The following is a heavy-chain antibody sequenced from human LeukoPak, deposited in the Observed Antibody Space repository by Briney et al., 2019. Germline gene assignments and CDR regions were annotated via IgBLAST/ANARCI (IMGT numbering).Heavy chain of an antibody. CDR2: ISWDSGAI. V-gene: IGHV3-9*01. D-gene: IGHD4-23*01. J-gene: IGHJ4*02. CDR1: GFTFDGYA. CDR3: AKDYGGNHWFDY. Sequence: SLRLSCAASGFTFDGYAMHWVPQAPGKGLEWVSGISWDSGAIGYADSVKGRFTISRDNAKNSLYLQMDSLRAEDTALYYCAKDYGGNHWFDYWGQGTLVTVSS.